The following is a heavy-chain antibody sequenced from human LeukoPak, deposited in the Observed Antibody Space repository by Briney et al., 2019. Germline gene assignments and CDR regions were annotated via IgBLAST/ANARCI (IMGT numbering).Heavy chain of an antibody. CDR3: VKDRSIAAPNNDFFDS. V-gene: IGHV3-64D*06. D-gene: IGHD6-6*01. CDR2: ISSNGATT. Sequence: GGSLRLSCSASGFTFNRFYLHWVRQAPGKGLEFVSHISSNGATTYYADSVKGRFTIPRDNSKNTLNLQMSCLRADDTAVYYCVKDRSIAAPNNDFFDSWGQGALVTVSS. J-gene: IGHJ4*02. CDR1: GFTFNRFY.